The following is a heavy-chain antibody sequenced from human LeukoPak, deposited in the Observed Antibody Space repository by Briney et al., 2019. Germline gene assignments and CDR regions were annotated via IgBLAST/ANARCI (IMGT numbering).Heavy chain of an antibody. CDR2: IATTGDT. CDR3: ARGTVISSNFDF. J-gene: IGHJ4*02. CDR1: GFTFSSYD. D-gene: IGHD4-11*01. Sequence: GGSLRLSCAASGFTFSSYDMHWVRQGSGKGLEWVSAIATTGDTYYPGSVKGRFTISRENAKNSLYLQMNSLRTEDTAVYYCARGTVISSNFDFWGQGTPVSVSS. V-gene: IGHV3-13*01.